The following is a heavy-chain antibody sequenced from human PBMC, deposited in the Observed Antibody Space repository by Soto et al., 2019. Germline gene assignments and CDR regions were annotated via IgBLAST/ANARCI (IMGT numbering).Heavy chain of an antibody. J-gene: IGHJ5*02. V-gene: IGHV1-18*01. D-gene: IGHD4-17*01. Sequence: QGLEWMGWISAYNGNTNYAQKLQGRVTMTTDTSTSTAYMELRSLRSDDTAVYYCARDPSTTVTTSTWFDPWGQGTLVTVSS. CDR2: ISAYNGNT. CDR3: ARDPSTTVTTSTWFDP.